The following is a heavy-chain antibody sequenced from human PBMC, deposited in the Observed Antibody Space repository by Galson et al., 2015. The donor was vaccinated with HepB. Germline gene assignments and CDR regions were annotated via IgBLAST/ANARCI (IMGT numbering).Heavy chain of an antibody. CDR3: ARVYLTSGAFDI. J-gene: IGHJ3*02. D-gene: IGHD1-26*01. V-gene: IGHV4-30-2*01. Sequence: TLSLTCAVSGGSISSGGYSWSWIRQPPGKGLEWIGYIYHSGSTYYNPSLKSRVTISVDRSKNQFSLKLSSVTAADTAVYYCARVYLTSGAFDIWGQGTMVTVSS. CDR2: IYHSGST. CDR1: GGSISSGGYS.